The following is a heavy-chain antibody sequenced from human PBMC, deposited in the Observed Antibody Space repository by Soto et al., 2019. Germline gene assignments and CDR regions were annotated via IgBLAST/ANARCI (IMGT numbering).Heavy chain of an antibody. CDR3: VGGQYYFDY. CDR1: GFPFTTYG. CDR2: ISYEGSNK. D-gene: IGHD3-10*01. V-gene: IGHV3-30*03. Sequence: QVQLVESGGGVVQPGRSLRLSCAASGFPFTTYGMHWVREGPGKGLEWVAVISYEGSNKYYADSVKGRFTISRDNSNNTRYLQMNSLIPEDTALYYCVGGQYYFDYRGQGTLVTVSS. J-gene: IGHJ4*02.